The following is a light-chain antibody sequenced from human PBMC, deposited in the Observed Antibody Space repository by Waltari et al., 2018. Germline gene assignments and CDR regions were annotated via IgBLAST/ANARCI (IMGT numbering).Light chain of an antibody. CDR2: GHR. J-gene: IGLJ2*01. CDR1: SSNIGAGYD. Sequence: QSVLTQPPSVSGAPGQRVTISCTGSSSNIGAGYDVHWYQQLPGTAPKLLIYGHRNRPSGVPDRFSGSKSGSSASLAITGLQAEDEAYYYCQSYDSSLSGSVFGGGTKLTVL. CDR3: QSYDSSLSGSV. V-gene: IGLV1-40*01.